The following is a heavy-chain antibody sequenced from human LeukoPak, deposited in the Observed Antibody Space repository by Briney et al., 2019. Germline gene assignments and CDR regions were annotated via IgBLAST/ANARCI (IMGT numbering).Heavy chain of an antibody. D-gene: IGHD3-10*01. CDR3: TMFRGVIDPY. CDR2: IYSDGST. CDR1: GFTVSSNY. V-gene: IGHV3-66*01. J-gene: IGHJ4*02. Sequence: GGSLRLSCIAPGFTVSSNYMSWVRQAPGKGLEWVSVIYSDGSTAYADSVKGRFTISRDNSKNTVFLQMNSLRAEDTAVYYCTMFRGVIDPYWGQGTLVTVSS.